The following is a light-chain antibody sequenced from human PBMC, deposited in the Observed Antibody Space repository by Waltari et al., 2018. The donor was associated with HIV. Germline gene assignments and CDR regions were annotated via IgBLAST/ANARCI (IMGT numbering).Light chain of an antibody. Sequence: QPVLTQPPSASGTPGHGVTISCSGSNSNIGTNSVYWYQHLPGMAPKLLISRNNRRPSGIPDRFSGSRSGTSASLAISGLRSEEEADYDCATWDDSLIWVFGGGTKLTVL. CDR3: ATWDDSLIWV. V-gene: IGLV1-47*01. CDR2: RNN. CDR1: NSNIGTNS. J-gene: IGLJ3*02.